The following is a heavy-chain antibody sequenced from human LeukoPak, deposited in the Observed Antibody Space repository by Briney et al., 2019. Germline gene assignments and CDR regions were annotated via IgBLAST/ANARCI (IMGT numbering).Heavy chain of an antibody. CDR2: ISWDGGSS. D-gene: IGHD4-17*01. V-gene: IGHV3-43D*03. J-gene: IGHJ1*01. CDR1: GFTFDDYA. Sequence: GGSLRLSCAASGFTFDDYAIHWVRQAPGKGLEWVCLISWDGGSSNYADSVKGRFTISRDNSKNPVYLQMNSLTTEDTALYYCTTGGGPVTTSEEYFKHWGQGTPVTVSS. CDR3: TTGGGPVTTSEEYFKH.